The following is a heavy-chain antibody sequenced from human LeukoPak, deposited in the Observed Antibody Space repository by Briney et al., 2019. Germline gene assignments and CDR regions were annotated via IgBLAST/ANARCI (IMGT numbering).Heavy chain of an antibody. V-gene: IGHV4-4*07. J-gene: IGHJ2*01. Sequence: PSETLSLTCTVSGGSISSYYWSWIRRPAGKGLEWIGRIYTSGSTNYNPSLKSRVTMSVDTSKNQFSLKLSSVTAADTAVYYCARVGSSRPHWYFDLWGRGTLVTVSS. CDR2: IYTSGST. D-gene: IGHD6-13*01. CDR1: GGSISSYY. CDR3: ARVGSSRPHWYFDL.